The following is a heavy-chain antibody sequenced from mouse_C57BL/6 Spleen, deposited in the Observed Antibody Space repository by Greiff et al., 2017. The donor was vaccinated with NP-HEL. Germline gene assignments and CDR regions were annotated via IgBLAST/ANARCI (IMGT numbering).Heavy chain of an antibody. CDR1: GFNIKDDY. CDR2: IDPENGDT. Sequence: VQLQQSGAELVRPGASVKLSCTASGFNIKDDYMHWVKQRPEQGLEWIGWIDPENGDTEYASKFQGKATITADTSSNTAYLQLSSLTSEDTAVYYCTPDSPGYVGNAMDYWGQGTSVTVSS. D-gene: IGHD3-2*02. J-gene: IGHJ4*01. V-gene: IGHV14-4*01. CDR3: TPDSPGYVGNAMDY.